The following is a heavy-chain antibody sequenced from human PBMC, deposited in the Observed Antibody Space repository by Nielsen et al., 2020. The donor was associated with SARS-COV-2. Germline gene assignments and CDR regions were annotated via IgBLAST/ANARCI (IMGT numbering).Heavy chain of an antibody. D-gene: IGHD5-18*01. CDR1: GFTFDDYA. CDR3: ARMRRGYSYGYGHYYYYGMDV. Sequence: SLKISCAASGFTFDDYAMHWVRQAPGKGLEWVSGISWNSGSTSYADSVKGRFTISRDNSKNTLYLQMNSLRAEDTAVYYCARMRRGYSYGYGHYYYYGMDVWGQGTTVTVSS. CDR2: ISWNSGST. V-gene: IGHV3-9*01. J-gene: IGHJ6*02.